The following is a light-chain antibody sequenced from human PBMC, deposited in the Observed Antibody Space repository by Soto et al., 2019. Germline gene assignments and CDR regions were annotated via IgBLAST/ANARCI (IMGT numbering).Light chain of an antibody. CDR3: QQCSTLPRP. V-gene: IGKV3D-15*01. CDR1: QSVSSN. J-gene: IGKJ1*01. Sequence: DMVLTQSPATLSVHPGERATLSCRASQSVSSNFAWYQPKPGQAPRLLFYGASIRANGVPDRFTASGSGTNFTLTISSLQSDDFAVYYCQQCSTLPRPFGQVTKAAIK. CDR2: GAS.